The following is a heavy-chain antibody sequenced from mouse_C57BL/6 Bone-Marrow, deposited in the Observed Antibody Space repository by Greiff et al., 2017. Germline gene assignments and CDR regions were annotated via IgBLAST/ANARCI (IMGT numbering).Heavy chain of an antibody. V-gene: IGHV5-6*01. CDR2: ISSGGSYT. Sequence: EVLLVEPGGDLVKPGGSLKLSCAASGFTFSSYGMSWVRQTPDKRLEWVATISSGGSYTYYPDSVKGRFTITRDNAKNTLYLQMSSLKSEDTAMYYCARALFLDYWGQGTTLTVSS. J-gene: IGHJ2*01. CDR1: GFTFSSYG. D-gene: IGHD1-1*01. CDR3: ARALFLDY.